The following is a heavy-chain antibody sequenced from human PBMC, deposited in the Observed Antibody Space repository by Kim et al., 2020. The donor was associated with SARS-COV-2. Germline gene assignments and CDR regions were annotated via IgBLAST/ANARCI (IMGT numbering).Heavy chain of an antibody. CDR2: IIPIFGSV. Sequence: SVKVSCKLSGGDFSSFGINWLRQVPGQGLEWMGGIIPIFGSVSYAEKFQGRVTITADESTNTAYMELSSLRSEDTAVYLCARGGRGSSTIQGGVFKYYYYGMDDWGQGTTVIVSS. D-gene: IGHD3-3*01. CDR3: ARGGRGSSTIQGGVFKYYYYGMDD. V-gene: IGHV1-69*13. J-gene: IGHJ6*02. CDR1: GGDFSSFG.